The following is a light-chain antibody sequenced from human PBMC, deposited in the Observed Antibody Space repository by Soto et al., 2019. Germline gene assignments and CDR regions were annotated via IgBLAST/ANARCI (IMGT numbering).Light chain of an antibody. CDR3: QQSYKTPFT. V-gene: IGKV1-39*01. CDR2: AAS. Sequence: DIQMTQSPSSLSASVGARVTITCRASQNIVRYLNWDQWKTGKAPKLLIYAASTLQSGVPSRFSGSESGPEFTLTISSRQPEDFGDYSWQQSYKTPFTFGPGTKVEIK. J-gene: IGKJ3*01. CDR1: QNIVRY.